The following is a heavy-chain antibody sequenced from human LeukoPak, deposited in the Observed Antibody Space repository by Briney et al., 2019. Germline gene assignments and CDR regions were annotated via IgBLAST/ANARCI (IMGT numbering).Heavy chain of an antibody. Sequence: GGSLRLSCAASGFTVSSNYMSWVRQAPGKGLEWVSVIYSGGSTYYVASVEGRFTISRDNSRNTLYLQMNSLRAEDTAVYYCARVLLYYGSGSHNYYLDYWGQGTLVTVSS. CDR2: IYSGGST. V-gene: IGHV3-53*01. D-gene: IGHD3-10*01. CDR1: GFTVSSNY. J-gene: IGHJ4*02. CDR3: ARVLLYYGSGSHNYYLDY.